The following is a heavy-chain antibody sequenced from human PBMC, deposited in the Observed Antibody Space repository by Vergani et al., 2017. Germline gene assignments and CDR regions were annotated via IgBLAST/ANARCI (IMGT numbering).Heavy chain of an antibody. CDR1: GVSISAHY. D-gene: IGHD6-19*01. J-gene: IGHJ5*02. CDR2: MSHSGSP. V-gene: IGHV4-59*11. CDR3: ARRGGGHSQWLDA. Sequence: QVQLQESGPGLVKPSETLSLTCTVSGVSISAHYWSWIRQPPGRGLEWIGYMSHSGSPNHNPSLKSRLNISLDMSKNQISLSLSSVTAADTAVYYCARRGGGHSQWLDAWGQGILVTVSS.